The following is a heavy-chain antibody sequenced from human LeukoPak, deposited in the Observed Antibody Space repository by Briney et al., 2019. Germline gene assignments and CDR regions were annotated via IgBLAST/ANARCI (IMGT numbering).Heavy chain of an antibody. V-gene: IGHV1-2*02. CDR3: ARGVYSSNSGNYMDV. D-gene: IGHD6-13*01. Sequence: ASVKVSCKASGGTFSSYAISWVRQAPGQGLEWMGWINPNSGGTNYAQKFQDRVTMTRDTSISTAYMELSRLRSDDTAVYYCARGVYSSNSGNYMDVWGKGTTVTISS. CDR1: GGTFSSYA. CDR2: INPNSGGT. J-gene: IGHJ6*03.